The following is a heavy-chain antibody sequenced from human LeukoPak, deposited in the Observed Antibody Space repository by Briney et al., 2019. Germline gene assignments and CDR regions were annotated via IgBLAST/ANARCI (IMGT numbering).Heavy chain of an antibody. Sequence: PSETLSLTCTVSGGSISSGGYYWSWIRQHPGKGLEWIGYIYYSGSTYYNPSLKSRVTISVDTSKNQFSLKLSSVTAADTAVYYCASSIRFSEWFYVYWGQGTLVTVSS. CDR2: IYYSGST. CDR1: GGSISSGGYY. J-gene: IGHJ4*02. CDR3: ASSIRFSEWFYVY. D-gene: IGHD3-3*01. V-gene: IGHV4-31*03.